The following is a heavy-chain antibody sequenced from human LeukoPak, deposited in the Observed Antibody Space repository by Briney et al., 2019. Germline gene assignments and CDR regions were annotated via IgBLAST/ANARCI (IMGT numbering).Heavy chain of an antibody. V-gene: IGHV1-46*01. J-gene: IGHJ5*02. CDR3: ARDSSGWYIGFDP. Sequence: ASVKVSCKASGYTFTSYYMHWVRRAPGQGLEWMGIINPSGGSTSYAQKFQGRVTMTRDTSTSTVYMELSSLRSEDTAVYYCARDSSGWYIGFDPWGQGTLVTVSS. D-gene: IGHD6-19*01. CDR2: INPSGGST. CDR1: GYTFTSYY.